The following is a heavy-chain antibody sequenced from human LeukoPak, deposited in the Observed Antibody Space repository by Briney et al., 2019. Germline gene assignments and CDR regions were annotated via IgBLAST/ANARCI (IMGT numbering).Heavy chain of an antibody. CDR1: GGSISSDDYY. CDR3: ATTRYFDWLRASYYFDY. D-gene: IGHD3-9*01. J-gene: IGHJ4*02. CDR2: IYYSGST. Sequence: SQTLSLTCTVSGGSISSDDYYWSWIRQPRGKGLEWIGFIYYSGSTYYNPSLKSRVTISVDTSKNQFSLRLSSVTAADTAVYYCATTRYFDWLRASYYFDYWGQGTLVTGSS. V-gene: IGHV4-30-4*08.